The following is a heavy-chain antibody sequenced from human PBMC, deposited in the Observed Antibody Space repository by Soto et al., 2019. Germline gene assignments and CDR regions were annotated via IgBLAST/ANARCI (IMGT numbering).Heavy chain of an antibody. Sequence: SETLSLTGAVYGESLRSHSCNWTRQPPWKGLEWVGEINHSGITNYNPSLKSRATISVDTSKNQFSLKLTSVIAADTGVYYCAREDSSGWSGESMDIWGQGTTVTVSS. V-gene: IGHV4-34*01. CDR1: GESLRSHS. CDR3: AREDSSGWSGESMDI. D-gene: IGHD6-19*01. CDR2: INHSGIT. J-gene: IGHJ6*02.